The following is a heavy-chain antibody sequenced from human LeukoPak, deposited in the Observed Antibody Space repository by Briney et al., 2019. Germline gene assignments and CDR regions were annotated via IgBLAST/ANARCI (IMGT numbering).Heavy chain of an antibody. D-gene: IGHD1-26*01. CDR3: ARVPGREYGMDV. CDR2: IIPIFGIA. CDR1: GGTFISYT. J-gene: IGHJ6*02. Sequence: SVKVSCKASGGTFISYTISWVRQAPGQGLEWMGRIIPIFGIANYAQKFQGRVTITADKSTSTAYMELSSLRSEDTAVYYCARVPGREYGMDVWGQGTTVTVSS. V-gene: IGHV1-69*02.